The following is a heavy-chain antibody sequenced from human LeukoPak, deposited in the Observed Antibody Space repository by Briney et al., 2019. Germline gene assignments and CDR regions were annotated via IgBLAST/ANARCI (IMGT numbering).Heavy chain of an antibody. Sequence: GASVKVSCKVSGYTFTSFGISWVRQAPAQGLEWMGRVRPHNGNTKYNQTYQGRVTMNTDTSTSTAYMELRSLRSDDTAVYYCARDLHYRLWDSGDYLFDYWGQGTLVTVSS. CDR3: ARDLHYRLWDSGDYLFDY. V-gene: IGHV1-18*01. J-gene: IGHJ4*02. D-gene: IGHD4-17*01. CDR1: GYTFTSFG. CDR2: VRPHNGNT.